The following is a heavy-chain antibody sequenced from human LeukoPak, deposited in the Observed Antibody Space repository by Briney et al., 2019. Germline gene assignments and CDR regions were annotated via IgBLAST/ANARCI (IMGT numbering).Heavy chain of an antibody. J-gene: IGHJ6*04. D-gene: IGHD5-24*01. CDR2: ISWDGGST. CDR1: GFTFDDYA. Sequence: GGSLRLSCAASGFTFDDYAMHWVRQAPGKGLEWVSLISWDGGSTYYADSVKGRFTISRDNSKNSLYLQMNSLRAEDTALYYCAKDSRDGYNYFDYWGKGTTVTVSS. V-gene: IGHV3-43D*03. CDR3: AKDSRDGYNYFDY.